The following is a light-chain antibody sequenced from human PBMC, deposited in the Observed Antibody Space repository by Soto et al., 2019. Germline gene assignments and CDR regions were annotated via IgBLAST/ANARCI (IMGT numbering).Light chain of an antibody. CDR3: QESYSTLFS. CDR1: QTVLKY. CDR2: AAS. Sequence: DIQMTQSPSSLSASVGDRVTITCRASQTVLKYLNWYQQKPGRAPSLLIYAASSLQSGVPSRFSGRRSGTAFALTITSLQPEDFATYDCQESYSTLFSFGPGTKVEI. V-gene: IGKV1-39*01. J-gene: IGKJ3*01.